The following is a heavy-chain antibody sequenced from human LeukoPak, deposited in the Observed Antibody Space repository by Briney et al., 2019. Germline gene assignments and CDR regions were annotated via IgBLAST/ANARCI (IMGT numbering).Heavy chain of an antibody. V-gene: IGHV4-59*08. D-gene: IGHD3-3*01. CDR1: GGSISSYY. J-gene: IGHJ2*01. Sequence: SETLSLTCTVSGGSISSYYWSRIRQPPGKGLEWIGYIYYSGSTNYNPSLKSRVTISVDTSKNQFSLKLSSVTAADTAVYYCARHVALRFLEWPTPPGIWYFDLWGRGTLVTVSS. CDR3: ARHVALRFLEWPTPPGIWYFDL. CDR2: IYYSGST.